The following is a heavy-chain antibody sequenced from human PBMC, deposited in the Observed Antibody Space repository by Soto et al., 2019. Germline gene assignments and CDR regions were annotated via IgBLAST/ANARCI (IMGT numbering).Heavy chain of an antibody. V-gene: IGHV4-59*01. Sequence: SETLSLTCTVSGDSIRSYYCSWVRQPPGKGLEWIGSIYYSGSTNYNPSLKSRVAISVQTSQNQFSLKLSSVTAADTAVYYCTRGTLKSSGWFNWFDPWGQGILVTVSS. CDR3: TRGTLKSSGWFNWFDP. D-gene: IGHD6-19*01. CDR1: GDSIRSYY. J-gene: IGHJ5*02. CDR2: IYYSGST.